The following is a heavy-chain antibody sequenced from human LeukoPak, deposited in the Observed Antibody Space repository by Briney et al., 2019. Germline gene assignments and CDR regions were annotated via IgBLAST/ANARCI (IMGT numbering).Heavy chain of an antibody. CDR1: GFTFTTYW. CDR2: INSDGSIT. V-gene: IGHV3-74*01. CDR3: ARDAVDTANAV. Sequence: GGSLRLSCAASGFTFTTYWMHWVRQAPGKELVWVSHINSDGSITSYADSVKGRFTISRDNAKNTLYLQMNSLRAEDTAVYYCARDAVDTANAVWGQGTTVTVSS. D-gene: IGHD5-18*01. J-gene: IGHJ6*02.